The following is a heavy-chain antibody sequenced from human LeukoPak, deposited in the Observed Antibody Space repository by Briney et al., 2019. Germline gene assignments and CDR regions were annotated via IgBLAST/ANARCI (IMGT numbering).Heavy chain of an antibody. Sequence: PGGSLRLSCAASGFTFSTYAMTWVRQAPGKGLEWVSTISGGGGSTYYADSVKGRFTISRDNSKNTLYLQMNSLRAEDTAVFYCAKDFGLAAARIPDYWGQGTLVTVSS. CDR2: ISGGGGST. CDR1: GFTFSTYA. CDR3: AKDFGLAAARIPDY. J-gene: IGHJ4*02. D-gene: IGHD6-13*01. V-gene: IGHV3-23*01.